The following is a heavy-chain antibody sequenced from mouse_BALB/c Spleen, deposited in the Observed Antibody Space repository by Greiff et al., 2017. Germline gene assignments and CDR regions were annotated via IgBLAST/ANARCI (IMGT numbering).Heavy chain of an antibody. CDR3: ARNEGSTVEAFDY. V-gene: IGHV2-4-1*01. D-gene: IGHD1-1*01. CDR1: GFSLTSYG. Sequence: QVHVKQSGPGLVQPSQSLSITCTVSGFSLTSYGVHWVRQSPGKGLEWLGVIWSGGSTDYNAAFISRLSISKDNSKSQVFFKMNSLHADDTAIYYGARNEGSTVEAFDYWGQGTTLTVSS. CDR2: IWSGGST. J-gene: IGHJ2*01.